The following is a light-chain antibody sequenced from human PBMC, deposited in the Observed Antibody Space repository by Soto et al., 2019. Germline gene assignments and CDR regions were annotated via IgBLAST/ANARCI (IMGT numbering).Light chain of an antibody. Sequence: QSVLTQPASVSGSPGQSITISCTVTSSDVGGYYYVSWYQHHPGKAPKLIIYQVTSRPSGVSNRFSASKSGNTASLTISALQAEDEALYYCCSYSSSSTFYVFGTGTKVTVL. CDR3: CSYSSSSTFYV. CDR2: QVT. J-gene: IGLJ1*01. CDR1: SSDVGGYYY. V-gene: IGLV2-14*01.